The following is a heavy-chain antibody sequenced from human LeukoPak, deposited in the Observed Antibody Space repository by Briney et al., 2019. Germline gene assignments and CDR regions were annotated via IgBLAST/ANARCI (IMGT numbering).Heavy chain of an antibody. CDR3: VKVGSGWSFDY. V-gene: IGHV3-23*01. CDR1: GFTFSSYS. Sequence: GGSLRLSCAASGFTFSSYSMTWVRQATGKGLEWVSVISSSGGATDYAGSVKGRFTISRDNSKNTLYQQMSSLRAEDTAVYYCVKVGSGWSFDYWGQGTLVTVSS. J-gene: IGHJ4*02. D-gene: IGHD6-19*01. CDR2: ISSSGGAT.